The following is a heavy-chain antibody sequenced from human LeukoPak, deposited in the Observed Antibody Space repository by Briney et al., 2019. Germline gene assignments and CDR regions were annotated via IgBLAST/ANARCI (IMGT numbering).Heavy chain of an antibody. CDR3: ARVGSASVSFGELLLRGPFDY. J-gene: IGHJ4*02. V-gene: IGHV1-46*01. D-gene: IGHD3-10*01. Sequence: VASVKVSCKASGYTFTSYYMHLVRQAPGQGLEWMGIINPSGGSTSYAQKFQGRVTMTRDTSTSTVYMELSSLRSEDTAVYYRARVGSASVSFGELLLRGPFDYWGQGTLVTVSS. CDR2: INPSGGST. CDR1: GYTFTSYY.